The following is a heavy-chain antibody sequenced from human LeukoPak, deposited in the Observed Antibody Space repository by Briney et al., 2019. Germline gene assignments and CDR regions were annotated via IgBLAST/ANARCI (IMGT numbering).Heavy chain of an antibody. Sequence: ASVKVSCKASGYTFTGYYMHWVRQAPGQGLEWMGWINPNSGGTNYAQKFQGRVTMTRDTSISTAYMELSRLRSDDTAVYYCARDNKGTAMADYYYYGMDVWGQGTTVTASS. CDR2: INPNSGGT. D-gene: IGHD5-18*01. CDR3: ARDNKGTAMADYYYYGMDV. J-gene: IGHJ6*02. CDR1: GYTFTGYY. V-gene: IGHV1-2*02.